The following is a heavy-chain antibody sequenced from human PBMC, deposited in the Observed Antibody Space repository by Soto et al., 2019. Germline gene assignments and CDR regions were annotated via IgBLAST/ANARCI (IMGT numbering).Heavy chain of an antibody. CDR3: ARLGSDPPAYYYGMDV. Sequence: ASVKVSCKASGYTFTGYYMHWVRQAPGQGLEWMGRINPNSGGTNYAQKFQGWVTMTRDTSISTAYMELSRLRSDDTAVYYCARLGSDPPAYYYGMDVWGQGTTVTVSS. CDR2: INPNSGGT. CDR1: GYTFTGYY. D-gene: IGHD3-10*01. J-gene: IGHJ6*02. V-gene: IGHV1-2*04.